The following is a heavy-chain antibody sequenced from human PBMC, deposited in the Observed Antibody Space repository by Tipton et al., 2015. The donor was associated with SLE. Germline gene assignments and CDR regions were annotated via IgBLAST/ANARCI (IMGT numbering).Heavy chain of an antibody. CDR1: GGSISSYY. D-gene: IGHD5-12*01. CDR2: SYTSGST. Sequence: GLVKPSETLSLTCTVSGGSISSYYWSWIRQPPGKVLEWIGYSYTSGSTNYNPSLKSRVTIPVDTSKNQFSLKLGSVTAADTAVYYCARAGGYSGSWGQVNLVTVSS. V-gene: IGHV4-4*08. CDR3: ARAGGYSGS. J-gene: IGHJ4*02.